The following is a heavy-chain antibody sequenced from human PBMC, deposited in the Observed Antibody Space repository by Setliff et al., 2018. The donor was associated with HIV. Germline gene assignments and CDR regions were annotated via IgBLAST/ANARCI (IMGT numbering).Heavy chain of an antibody. V-gene: IGHV4-59*01. J-gene: IGHJ4*02. CDR2: VSYSGST. CDR1: GGSINGYH. CDR3: ARTRGRALLSYYFDS. Sequence: PSETLSLTCSVSGGSINGYHWSWVRQAPGRGLEWIGYVSYSGSTSYNPSLNSRVTMSVDASRDQFSLKLSSVTAADTAVYYCARTRGRALLSYYFDSWGQGRLVTV.